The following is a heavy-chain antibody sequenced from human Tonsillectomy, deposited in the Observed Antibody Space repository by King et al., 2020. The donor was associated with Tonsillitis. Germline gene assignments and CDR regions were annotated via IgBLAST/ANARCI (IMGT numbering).Heavy chain of an antibody. CDR1: GFTFSDHY. D-gene: IGHD3-10*01. Sequence: VQLVESGGGLVKPGESLRLSCAASGFTFSDHYMSWIRQAPGKGLEWVSYISYSGGTIDYADSVKGRFTISSDNAKNSLFLQMNSLRAEDTAVYYCARDRWFGGVWGQGTTVTVSS. CDR3: ARDRWFGGV. CDR2: ISYSGGTI. V-gene: IGHV3-11*01. J-gene: IGHJ6*02.